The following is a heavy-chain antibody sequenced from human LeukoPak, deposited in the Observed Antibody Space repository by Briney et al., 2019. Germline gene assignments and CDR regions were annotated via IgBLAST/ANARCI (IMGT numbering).Heavy chain of an antibody. V-gene: IGHV3-66*02. D-gene: IGHD3-3*01. CDR1: GFTVSSDF. CDR3: ARVLRSGISGFALNV. Sequence: GGSLRLSCAASGFTVSSDFMTWVRQAAGKGLEWVSIIYNGGSTYYADSVKGRFTISKDNSYNTLYLQMNSLRADDTAIYYCARVLRSGISGFALNVWGQGTMVTVSP. CDR2: IYNGGST. J-gene: IGHJ3*01.